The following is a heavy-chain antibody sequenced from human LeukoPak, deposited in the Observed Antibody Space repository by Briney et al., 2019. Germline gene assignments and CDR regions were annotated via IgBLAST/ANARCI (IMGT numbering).Heavy chain of an antibody. J-gene: IGHJ5*02. CDR1: GFTFDDYA. CDR3: AKDRQWLEYNWFDP. CDR2: ISGDGGST. V-gene: IGHV3-43*02. D-gene: IGHD6-19*01. Sequence: GGSLRLSCAASGFTFDDYAMHWVHQAPGRGREWVALISGDGGSTYYADSVKGRFTISRDNIKKSLYLQMNSLRTEDTALYYCAKDRQWLEYNWFDPWGQGTLVTVSS.